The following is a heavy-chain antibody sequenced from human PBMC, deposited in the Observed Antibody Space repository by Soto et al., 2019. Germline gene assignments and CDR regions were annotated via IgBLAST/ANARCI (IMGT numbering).Heavy chain of an antibody. Sequence: QVQLVQSGAEVKKPGSSVKVSCKASGGTFSSYAISWVRQAPGQGLEWMGGIIPIFGTANYAQKFQGRVTITGDESTSTAYMELSSLRSEDTAVYYCASQGYSYGSGGNNYSYYGMDVWGQGTTVTVSS. CDR3: ASQGYSYGSGGNNYSYYGMDV. CDR2: IIPIFGTA. CDR1: GGTFSSYA. V-gene: IGHV1-69*12. D-gene: IGHD5-18*01. J-gene: IGHJ6*02.